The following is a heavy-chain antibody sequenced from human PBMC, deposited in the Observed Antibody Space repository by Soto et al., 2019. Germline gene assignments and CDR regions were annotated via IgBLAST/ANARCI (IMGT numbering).Heavy chain of an antibody. J-gene: IGHJ3*02. Sequence: VKVSCKASGYTFTSYGISWVRQAPGQGLEWMGWISAYNGNTNYAQKLQGRVTMTTDTSTSTAYMELRSLRSDDTAVYYCARTTYCSGGSCYSAFDIWGQGTMVTVSS. CDR1: GYTFTSYG. CDR3: ARTTYCSGGSCYSAFDI. D-gene: IGHD2-15*01. V-gene: IGHV1-18*01. CDR2: ISAYNGNT.